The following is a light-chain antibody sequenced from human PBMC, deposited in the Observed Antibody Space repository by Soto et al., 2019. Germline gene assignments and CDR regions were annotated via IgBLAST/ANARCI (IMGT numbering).Light chain of an antibody. J-gene: IGKJ5*01. CDR2: AAS. Sequence: DIRMTQSLSSLSASVGDRVTNTCGASQGISNYLAWYQQKPGKVPKLLIYAASTLQSGVPSRFSGSGSGTDFTLTISSLQPEDVATYYCQKYNSAPRTFGQGTRLEIK. V-gene: IGKV1-27*01. CDR3: QKYNSAPRT. CDR1: QGISNY.